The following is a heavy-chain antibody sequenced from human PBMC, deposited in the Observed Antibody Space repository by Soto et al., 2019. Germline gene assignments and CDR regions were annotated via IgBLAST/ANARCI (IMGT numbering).Heavy chain of an antibody. V-gene: IGHV3-74*01. Sequence: GGSLRLSCAASGFTFSSYWMHWVRQAPGKGLVWVSRINSDGSSTSYADSVKGRFTISRDNAKNTLYLQMNSLRAEDTAVYYCARTVRGVIITGVYYYYMDVWGKGTTVTVSS. CDR2: INSDGSST. CDR1: GFTFSSYW. D-gene: IGHD3-10*01. J-gene: IGHJ6*03. CDR3: ARTVRGVIITGVYYYYMDV.